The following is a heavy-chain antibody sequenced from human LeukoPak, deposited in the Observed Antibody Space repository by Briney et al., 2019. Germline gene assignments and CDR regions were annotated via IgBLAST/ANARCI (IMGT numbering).Heavy chain of an antibody. V-gene: IGHV4-59*01. J-gene: IGHJ4*02. CDR1: GGSISSYY. CDR3: ARARYDSSGYYFSR. CDR2: IYYSGGT. Sequence: SETLSLTCTVSGGSISSYYWSWIRQPPGKGLEWIGYIYYSGGTNYNPSLKSRVTISVDTSKNQFSLKLSSVTAADTAVYYCARARYDSSGYYFSRWGQGTLVTVSS. D-gene: IGHD3-22*01.